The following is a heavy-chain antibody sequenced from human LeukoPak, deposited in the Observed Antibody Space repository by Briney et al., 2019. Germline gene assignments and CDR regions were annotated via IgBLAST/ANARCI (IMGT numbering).Heavy chain of an antibody. CDR2: IYYSGST. D-gene: IGHD6-19*01. CDR3: ARQGRGEAVALDY. Sequence: SETLSLTCTVSGGSISSYYWSWIRQPPGKGLEWIGYIYYSGSTNYNPSLKGRVTISVDTSKNQFSLKLSSVTAADTAVYYCARQGRGEAVALDYWGQGTLVSVSS. J-gene: IGHJ4*02. CDR1: GGSISSYY. V-gene: IGHV4-59*08.